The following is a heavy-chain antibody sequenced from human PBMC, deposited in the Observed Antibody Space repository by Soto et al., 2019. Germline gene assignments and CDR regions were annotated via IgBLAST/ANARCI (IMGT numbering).Heavy chain of an antibody. V-gene: IGHV5-51*01. CDR1: GYNFAGYW. D-gene: IGHD3-3*01. CDR2: IYPSDSDT. CDR3: ARGGVSTRTLDY. J-gene: IGHJ4*02. Sequence: GESLKISCKGSGYNFAGYWIAWVRQMPGKGLELMGIIYPSDSDTRYRPSFQGQVTISAEKSISSAYLQWSSLRASDTAMYYCARGGVSTRTLDYWGQGTPVTVSS.